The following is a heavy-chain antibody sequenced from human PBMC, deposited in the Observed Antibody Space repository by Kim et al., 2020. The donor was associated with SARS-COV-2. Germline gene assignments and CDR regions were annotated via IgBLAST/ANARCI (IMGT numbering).Heavy chain of an antibody. D-gene: IGHD3-10*02. CDR3: AAYYYVDTLDM. V-gene: IGHV3-21*01. CDR2: ISSAGDHI. Sequence: GGSLRLSCAASGFTFSSYAMNWVRQAPGKGLEWVSSISSAGDHIYSADSMNGRFTISRDTARYSLYLQNNRLSAEDTVNYYCAAYYYVDTLDMWG. CDR1: GFTFSSYA. J-gene: IGHJ3*02.